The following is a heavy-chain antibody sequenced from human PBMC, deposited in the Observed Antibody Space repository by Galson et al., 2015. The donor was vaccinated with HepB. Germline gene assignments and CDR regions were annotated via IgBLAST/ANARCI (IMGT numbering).Heavy chain of an antibody. CDR1: GFTFTNYA. J-gene: IGHJ4*02. Sequence: SLRLSCAASGFTFTNYAMSWVRQAPGKGLEWVPGIRGSGGGSYYTDSVKGRFTISRDNSKNTLYLQMKSLRAEDTALYYCAKRGGLNYFDHWGQGTLVTVSS. V-gene: IGHV3-23*01. CDR3: AKRGGLNYFDH. CDR2: IRGSGGGS. D-gene: IGHD4-23*01.